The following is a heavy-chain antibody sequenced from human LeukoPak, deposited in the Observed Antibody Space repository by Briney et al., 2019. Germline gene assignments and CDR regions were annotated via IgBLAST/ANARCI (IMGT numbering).Heavy chain of an antibody. V-gene: IGHV4-59*11. D-gene: IGHD5-24*01. Sequence: PSETLSLTCTVPGGSITSHYWSWIRQPPGNGLEWIGYIFLSGSTKYYPSFRSRDTIKEDKSKTMLYLMLSSVTAADTAVYYCARDGDGYNYWFDPWCRGALVTVSS. CDR1: GGSITSHY. CDR2: IFLSGST. J-gene: IGHJ5*02. CDR3: ARDGDGYNYWFDP.